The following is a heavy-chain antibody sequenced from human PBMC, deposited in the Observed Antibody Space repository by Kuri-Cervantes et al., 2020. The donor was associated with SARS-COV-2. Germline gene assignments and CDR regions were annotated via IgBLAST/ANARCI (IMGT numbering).Heavy chain of an antibody. V-gene: IGHV3-33*08. Sequence: GESLKISFAASGFTFSSYGMHWVRQAPGKGLEWVAVIWYDGSNKYYADSVKGRFTISRDNSKNTLYLQMNSLRAEDTAVYYCARDNMVRGVQYYYYYGMDVWGQGTTVT. CDR3: ARDNMVRGVQYYYYYGMDV. D-gene: IGHD3-10*01. CDR2: IWYDGSNK. J-gene: IGHJ6*01. CDR1: GFTFSSYG.